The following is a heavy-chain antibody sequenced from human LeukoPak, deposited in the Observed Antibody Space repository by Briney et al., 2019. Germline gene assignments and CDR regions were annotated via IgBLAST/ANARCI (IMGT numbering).Heavy chain of an antibody. CDR3: ARGAHLLAPFGY. Sequence: GASVKVSCKASGYTFTSYYMHWVRRAPGQGLEWMGIINVSVGTTSYAQKFQGRVTMTSDTSTSTVYMELSSLRSEDTAVYYCARGAHLLAPFGYWGQGTLVTVSS. CDR2: INVSVGTT. V-gene: IGHV1-46*01. D-gene: IGHD3-3*01. J-gene: IGHJ4*02. CDR1: GYTFTSYY.